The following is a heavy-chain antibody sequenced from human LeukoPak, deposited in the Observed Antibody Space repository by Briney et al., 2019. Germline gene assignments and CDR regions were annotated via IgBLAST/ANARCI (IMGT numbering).Heavy chain of an antibody. V-gene: IGHV1-69*13. CDR2: IIPIFGTA. D-gene: IGHD5-24*01. CDR3: AREEGRVATMGPATRWTPTKDAFDI. CDR1: GGTFSSYA. J-gene: IGHJ3*02. Sequence: ASVKVSCKASGGTFSSYAISWVRQAPGQGLEWMGGIIPIFGTANYAQKFQGRVTITADESTSTAYMELRSLRSEDTAVYYCAREEGRVATMGPATRWTPTKDAFDIWGQGTMVTVSS.